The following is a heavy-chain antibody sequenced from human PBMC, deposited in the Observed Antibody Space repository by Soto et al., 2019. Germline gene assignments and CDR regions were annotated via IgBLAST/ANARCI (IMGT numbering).Heavy chain of an antibody. CDR2: TPGSGGSA. CDR1: GFTFGTYA. CDR3: AKGGSSGWFYFDF. Sequence: GGSLRLSCAASGFTFGTYARNWVRQAPGKGLEWVSSTPGSGGSAYYADSVRGRFTISRDNSKNTVYLQLDSLRPEDSAIYYCAKGGSSGWFYFDFWGQGTQVTVYS. J-gene: IGHJ4*02. V-gene: IGHV3-23*01. D-gene: IGHD6-19*01.